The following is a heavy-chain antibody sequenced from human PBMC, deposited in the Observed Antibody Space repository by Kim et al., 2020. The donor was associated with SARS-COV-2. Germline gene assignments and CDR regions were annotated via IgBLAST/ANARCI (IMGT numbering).Heavy chain of an antibody. V-gene: IGHV3-23*01. Sequence: ADSVKGRFTISRDNSKNTLELQMNSLRAEDTAVYYCAKASITMIVVAPDYWGQGTLVTVSS. J-gene: IGHJ4*02. D-gene: IGHD3-22*01. CDR3: AKASITMIVVAPDY.